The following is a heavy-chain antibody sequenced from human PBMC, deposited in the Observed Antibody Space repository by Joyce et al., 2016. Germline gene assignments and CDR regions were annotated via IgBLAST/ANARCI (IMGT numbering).Heavy chain of an antibody. Sequence: QVQLQQSGPRLVKPSQTLSLTCAISGDSVSSDRAAWYWIRQSPSRGLEWLGRTYYRSKGYTDYAVSVKSRITINPDTSKNQFSLQLNSVTPEDTAVYYCARHPPRVAVTGYYFDYWGQGTLVTVSS. V-gene: IGHV6-1*01. J-gene: IGHJ4*02. CDR2: TYYRSKGYT. D-gene: IGHD6-19*01. CDR1: GDSVSSDRAA. CDR3: ARHPPRVAVTGYYFDY.